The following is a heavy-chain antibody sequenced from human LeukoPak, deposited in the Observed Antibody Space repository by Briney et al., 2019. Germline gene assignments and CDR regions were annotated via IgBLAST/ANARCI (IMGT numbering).Heavy chain of an antibody. J-gene: IGHJ4*02. CDR2: MNPNSGNT. D-gene: IGHD3-10*01. CDR1: GYTFTSYD. V-gene: IGHV1-8*03. Sequence: ASVKVSCKASGYTFTSYDINWVRQATGQGLEWMGWMNPNSGNTGSAQKFQGRVTITADESTSTAYMELSSLRSEDTAVYYCARDYTPITMVRGVMGYWGQGTLVTVSS. CDR3: ARDYTPITMVRGVMGY.